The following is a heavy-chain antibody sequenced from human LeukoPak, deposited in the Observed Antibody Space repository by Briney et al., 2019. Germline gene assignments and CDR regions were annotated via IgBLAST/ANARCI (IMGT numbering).Heavy chain of an antibody. CDR2: ISGSGGST. V-gene: IGHV3-23*01. D-gene: IGHD3-16*02. Sequence: PGGSLRLSCAASGFTFSSYAMSWVRQAPGKGLEWVSAISGSGGSTYYADSVKGRFTISRDNSKNTLYLQMNSLRAEDTAVYYCANYYDYVWGSYQNDYWGQGTLVTVSS. CDR3: ANYYDYVWGSYQNDY. J-gene: IGHJ4*02. CDR1: GFTFSSYA.